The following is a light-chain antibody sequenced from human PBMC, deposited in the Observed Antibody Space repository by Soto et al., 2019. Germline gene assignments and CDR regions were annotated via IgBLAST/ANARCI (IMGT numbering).Light chain of an antibody. J-gene: IGLJ1*01. CDR2: EVY. CDR1: SSDVGGYNY. V-gene: IGLV2-8*01. CDR3: SSYVGTHSYV. Sequence: QSALTQPTSASGSPGQSVTISCTGTSSDVGGYNYVSWYQHHPGKAPKLIIYEVYKRHSGVPDRFSGSKSGNTAALTVSGLQAEDEADYYCSSYVGTHSYVFGTGT.